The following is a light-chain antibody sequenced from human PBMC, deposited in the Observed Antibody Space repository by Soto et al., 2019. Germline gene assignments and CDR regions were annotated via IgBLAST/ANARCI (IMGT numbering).Light chain of an antibody. CDR3: SSYAGSNHVV. Sequence: QSALTQPPSASGSPGQSVTISCTGTSSDVGGYNYVSWYQQHPGKAPKLMIYEVSKRPSGVPDRFSGSKSGNTASLTVSGLHAEDEADYYCSSYAGSNHVVFGGGTQLTVL. CDR2: EVS. J-gene: IGLJ2*01. V-gene: IGLV2-8*01. CDR1: SSDVGGYNY.